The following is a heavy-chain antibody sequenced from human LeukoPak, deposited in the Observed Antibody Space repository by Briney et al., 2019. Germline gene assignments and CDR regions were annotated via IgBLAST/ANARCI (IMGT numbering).Heavy chain of an antibody. CDR2: INPNSGGT. CDR1: GCTFTGYY. D-gene: IGHD3-16*02. CDR3: ARVIDDYAWGSYRPTPIYYFDY. V-gene: IGHV1-2*06. J-gene: IGHJ4*02. Sequence: GASVKVSCKASGCTFTGYYMHWVRQAPGQGLEWMGRINPNSGGTNYAQKFQGRVTMTRDTSISTAYMELSRLRSDDTAVYYCARVIDDYAWGSYRPTPIYYFDYWGQGTLVTVSS.